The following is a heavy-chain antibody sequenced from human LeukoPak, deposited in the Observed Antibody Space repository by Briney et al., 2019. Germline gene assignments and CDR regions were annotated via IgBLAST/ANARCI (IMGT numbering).Heavy chain of an antibody. D-gene: IGHD3-22*01. J-gene: IGHJ4*02. Sequence: SETLSLTCTVSGGSISSYYWSWIRQPPGKGLEWIGYIHYSGTPNYNPSLKSRVTISVDTSKNQFSLKLSSVTAADTAVYYCANLIYDSRGYYFDSWGQGTLVTVSS. CDR2: IHYSGTP. CDR3: ANLIYDSRGYYFDS. CDR1: GGSISSYY. V-gene: IGHV4-59*08.